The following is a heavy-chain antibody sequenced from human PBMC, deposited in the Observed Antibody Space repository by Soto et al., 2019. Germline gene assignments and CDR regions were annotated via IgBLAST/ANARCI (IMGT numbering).Heavy chain of an antibody. D-gene: IGHD2-2*01. CDR2: IYHGGST. CDR1: GYSISSGYY. J-gene: IGHJ6*02. CDR3: ASALGYCSSTSCSHYYYYGMDV. Sequence: PSETLSLTCAVSGYSISSGYYWGWIRQPPGKGLEWIGSIYHGGSTYYNPSLKSRVTISVDTSKNQFSLKLSSVTAADTAVYYCASALGYCSSTSCSHYYYYGMDVWGQGTTVTVSS. V-gene: IGHV4-38-2*01.